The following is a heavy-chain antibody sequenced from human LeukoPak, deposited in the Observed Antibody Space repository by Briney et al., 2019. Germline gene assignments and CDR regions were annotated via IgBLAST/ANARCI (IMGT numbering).Heavy chain of an antibody. CDR3: AMDYSSSGLDY. V-gene: IGHV3-7*04. CDR2: IKQDGSEK. D-gene: IGHD6-6*01. J-gene: IGHJ4*02. Sequence: PGGSLRLSCAASGFTFSSYWMSWVRQAPGKGLEWVANIKQDGSEKYYVDSVKGRLTISRDNAKNSLYLQMNSLRAEDTAVYYCAMDYSSSGLDYWGQGTLVTVSS. CDR1: GFTFSSYW.